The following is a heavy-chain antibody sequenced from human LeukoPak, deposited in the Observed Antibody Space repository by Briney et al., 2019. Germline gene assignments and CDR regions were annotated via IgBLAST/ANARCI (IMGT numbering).Heavy chain of an antibody. CDR2: ISSSSSYI. CDR3: ASGGGDFTHPNT. D-gene: IGHD2-21*02. CDR1: GFTFSSYI. V-gene: IGHV3-21*01. J-gene: IGHJ5*02. Sequence: PGGSLRLSCAASGFTFSSYIMNWVRQAPGKGLEWVSSISSSSSYIYYADSVKGRFTISRDNAKNSLYLQMNSLRAEDTAVYYCASGGGDFTHPNTWGQGTLVTVSS.